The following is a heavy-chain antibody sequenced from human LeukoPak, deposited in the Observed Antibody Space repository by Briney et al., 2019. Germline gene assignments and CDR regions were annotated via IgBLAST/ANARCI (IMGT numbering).Heavy chain of an antibody. Sequence: SETLSLTCTVSGDSISTYYWNWIRQSPEKGLEWIGYISNSGSTTYNPSLKSRVTISVDTAKNQFSLELKSVTAADTAVYYCARDRVSWWESKPLAGDYWGQGTLVTVSS. J-gene: IGHJ4*02. CDR2: ISNSGST. V-gene: IGHV4-4*08. CDR1: GDSISTYY. CDR3: ARDRVSWWESKPLAGDY. D-gene: IGHD1-26*01.